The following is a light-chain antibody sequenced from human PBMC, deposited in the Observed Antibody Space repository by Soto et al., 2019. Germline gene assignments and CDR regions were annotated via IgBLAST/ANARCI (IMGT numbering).Light chain of an antibody. V-gene: IGKV1-5*01. Sequence: DIQMTQSPSTLSASVGDRVTITCRASQSISSWLAWYQQKPGKAPKLLIYDASSLESGVPSRFSGSGAGTEFTSAISGLQPDDFATYYCQQYNSYSRRFGQGNKGEIK. J-gene: IGKJ1*01. CDR1: QSISSW. CDR3: QQYNSYSRR. CDR2: DAS.